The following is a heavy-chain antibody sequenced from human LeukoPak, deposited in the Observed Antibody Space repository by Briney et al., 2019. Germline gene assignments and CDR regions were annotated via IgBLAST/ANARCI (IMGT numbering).Heavy chain of an antibody. CDR3: ARGGNIVVVPAAIPFDY. V-gene: IGHV4-34*01. CDR2: INHSGST. D-gene: IGHD2-2*01. Sequence: SETLSLTCAVYGGSFSGYYWSWIRQPPGKGLEWIGEINHSGSTNYNPSLKSRVTISVDTSKNLFSLKLSSVTAADTAVYYCARGGNIVVVPAAIPFDYWGQGTLVTVSS. CDR1: GGSFSGYY. J-gene: IGHJ4*02.